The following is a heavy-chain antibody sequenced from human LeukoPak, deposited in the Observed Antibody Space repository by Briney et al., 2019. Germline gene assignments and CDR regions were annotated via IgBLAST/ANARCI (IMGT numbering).Heavy chain of an antibody. CDR2: INPNSGGT. D-gene: IGHD6-13*01. V-gene: IGHV1-2*02. CDR1: GYTFTGYY. CDR3: ARIRTYSSSWYETPDAFDI. Sequence: ASVKVSCKASGYTFTGYYMHWVRQAPGRGLEWMGWINPNSGGTNYAQKFQGRVTMTRDTSISTAYMELSRLRSDDTAVYYCARIRTYSSSWYETPDAFDIWGQGTMVTVSS. J-gene: IGHJ3*02.